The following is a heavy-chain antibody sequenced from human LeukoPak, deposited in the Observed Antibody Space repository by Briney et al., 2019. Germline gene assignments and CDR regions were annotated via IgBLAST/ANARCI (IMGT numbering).Heavy chain of an antibody. CDR2: ISSSSSYI. Sequence: GGSLRLSCAASGFTFSSYSMNWVRQAPGKGLEWVSSISSSSSYIYYADSVKGRFTISRDNAKNSLYLQMNSLRAEDTAVYYCARDHLDRGIVVVTSDAFDIWGQGTMVTVSS. V-gene: IGHV3-21*01. CDR1: GFTFSSYS. D-gene: IGHD3-22*01. J-gene: IGHJ3*02. CDR3: ARDHLDRGIVVVTSDAFDI.